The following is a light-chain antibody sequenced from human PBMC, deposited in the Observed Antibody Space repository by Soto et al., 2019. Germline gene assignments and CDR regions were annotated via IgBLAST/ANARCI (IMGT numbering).Light chain of an antibody. Sequence: EIVFTQSPCTLSMSPGERATLSCRASLSLSSSYIAWYQQKPGQAPRLLIYRTSNRATGIPARFSGSGSGTDFTLTISSLEPEDFAVYYCQQRSNWPITFGQGTRLEIK. CDR3: QQRSNWPIT. CDR1: LSLSSSY. V-gene: IGKV3D-20*02. CDR2: RTS. J-gene: IGKJ5*01.